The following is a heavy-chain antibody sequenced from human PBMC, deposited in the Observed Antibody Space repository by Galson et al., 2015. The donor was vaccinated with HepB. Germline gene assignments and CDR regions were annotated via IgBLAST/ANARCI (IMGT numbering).Heavy chain of an antibody. V-gene: IGHV5-51*01. CDR1: GYSFTSYW. D-gene: IGHD2-21*02. J-gene: IGHJ3*02. Sequence: QSGAEVKKPGESLKISCKGSGYSFTSYWIGWVRQMPGKGLEWMGIIYPGDSDTRYSPSFQGQVTISADKSISTAYLQWSSLKASDTAMYYCARPSNIVVVTATPGAFDIWGQGTMVTVSS. CDR3: ARPSNIVVVTATPGAFDI. CDR2: IYPGDSDT.